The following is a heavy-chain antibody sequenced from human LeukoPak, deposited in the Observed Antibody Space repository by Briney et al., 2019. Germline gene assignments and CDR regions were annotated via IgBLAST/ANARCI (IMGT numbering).Heavy chain of an antibody. D-gene: IGHD5-12*01. Sequence: SETLSLTCTVSGGSISSGSYYWSWIRQPAGKGLEWIGRIYTSGGTNYNPSLKSRVTISVDTSKNQFSLKLSSVTAADTAVYYCVRWSIVATIFDYWGQGTLVTVSS. CDR1: GGSISSGSYY. J-gene: IGHJ4*02. V-gene: IGHV4-61*02. CDR2: IYTSGGT. CDR3: VRWSIVATIFDY.